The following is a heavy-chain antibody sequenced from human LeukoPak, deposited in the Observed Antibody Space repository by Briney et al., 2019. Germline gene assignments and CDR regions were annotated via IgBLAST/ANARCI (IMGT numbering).Heavy chain of an antibody. CDR2: IWYDGSNK. D-gene: IGHD3-22*01. CDR1: GFTFSSYA. J-gene: IGHJ4*02. CDR3: ARDYYDSSGYVV. V-gene: IGHV3-33*08. Sequence: GGSLRLSCAASGFTFSSYAMHWVRQAPGKGLEWVAVIWYDGSNKYYADSVKGRFTISRDNSKNTLYLQMNSLRAEDTAVYYCARDYYDSSGYVVWGQGTLVTVSS.